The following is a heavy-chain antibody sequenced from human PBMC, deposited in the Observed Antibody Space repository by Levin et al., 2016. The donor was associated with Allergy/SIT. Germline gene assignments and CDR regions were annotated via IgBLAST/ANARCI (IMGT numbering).Heavy chain of an antibody. CDR3: ARDWSLGDGGDQNNWFDP. D-gene: IGHD4-17*01. CDR2: IYTSGST. J-gene: IGHJ5*02. Sequence: SETLSLTCTVSGGSISSGSYYWSWIRQPAGKGLEWIGRIYTSGSTNYNPSLKSRVTISVDTSKNQFSLKLSSVTAADTAVYYCARDWSLGDGGDQNNWFDPWGQGTLVTVSS. V-gene: IGHV4-61*02. CDR1: GGSISSGSYY.